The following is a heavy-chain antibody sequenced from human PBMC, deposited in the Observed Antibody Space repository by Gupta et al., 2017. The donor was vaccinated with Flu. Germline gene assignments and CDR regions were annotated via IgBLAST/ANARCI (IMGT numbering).Heavy chain of an antibody. CDR3: AKSTVTTGVLGY. Sequence: VRQDPGKGMELVSAMSGSGGRTYYADSVKGRFTISRDNSKNTLYLQMNSLRAEDTAVYYCAKSTVTTGVLGYWGQGTLVTVSS. V-gene: IGHV3-23*01. CDR2: MSGSGGRT. J-gene: IGHJ4*02. D-gene: IGHD4-17*01.